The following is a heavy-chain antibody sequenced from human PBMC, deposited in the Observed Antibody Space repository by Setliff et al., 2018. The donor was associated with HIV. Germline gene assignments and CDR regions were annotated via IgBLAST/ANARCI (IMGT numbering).Heavy chain of an antibody. J-gene: IGHJ4*02. CDR1: GGSIMSDGYY. D-gene: IGHD3-10*01. V-gene: IGHV4-31*03. Sequence: SETLSLTCTVSGGSIMSDGYYWNWIRQRPGKGLERIGYIYNRGYTYYNPSLKSRVTTSIDTSQNQFSLRLSSVTVADTAVYYCAGMFFYGSGSKSDFDYWGQGTQVTVSS. CDR2: IYNRGYT. CDR3: AGMFFYGSGSKSDFDY.